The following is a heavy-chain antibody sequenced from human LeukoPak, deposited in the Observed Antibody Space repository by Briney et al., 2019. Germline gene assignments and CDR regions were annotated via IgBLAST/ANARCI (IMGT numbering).Heavy chain of an antibody. CDR1: GGSFSSYY. J-gene: IGHJ4*02. V-gene: IGHV4-59*08. D-gene: IGHD1-7*01. CDR3: ASTAWNYAR. Sequence: SDTLSLTCTVSGGSFSSYYWSGMRQSPGKGLEWFGYIHYSGSTNYNPSLKSLVTISLDTSKNPFSLQLSPVSAADTAVYYSASTAWNYARWGQGTLVTVSS. CDR2: IHYSGST.